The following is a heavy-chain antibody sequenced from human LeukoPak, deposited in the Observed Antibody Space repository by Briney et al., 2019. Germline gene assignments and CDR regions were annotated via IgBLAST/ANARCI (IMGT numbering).Heavy chain of an antibody. CDR1: GGSISSYY. J-gene: IGHJ4*02. D-gene: IGHD4-17*01. CDR2: IYYSGRP. V-gene: IGHV4-59*08. CDR3: ARLRGLYYFDY. Sequence: NPSETLSLTCTVSGGSISSYYWSWLRQPPGKGLEWLGYIYYSGRPNYNPSLKSRVTISMKTSQNQVSLKLSSVTAADTAVYYCARLRGLYYFDYWGQGSLGTVSS.